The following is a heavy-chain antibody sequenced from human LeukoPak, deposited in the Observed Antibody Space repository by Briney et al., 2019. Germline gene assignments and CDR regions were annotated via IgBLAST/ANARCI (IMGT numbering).Heavy chain of an antibody. Sequence: SETLSLTCTVSGGSISSYYWSWIRQPPGKGLEWIGYIYYSGSTNYNPSLKSRATISVDTSKNQFSLKLSSVTAADTAVYYCARAPCSGGSCYASYYYGMDVWGQGTTVTVSS. V-gene: IGHV4-59*01. J-gene: IGHJ6*02. CDR2: IYYSGST. D-gene: IGHD2-15*01. CDR1: GGSISSYY. CDR3: ARAPCSGGSCYASYYYGMDV.